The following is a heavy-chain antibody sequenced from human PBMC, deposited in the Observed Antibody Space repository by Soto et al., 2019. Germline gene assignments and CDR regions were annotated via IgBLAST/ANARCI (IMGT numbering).Heavy chain of an antibody. Sequence: SVKVSCKASGGTFSSYAISWVRQAPGQGLEWMGGIIPIFGTANYAQKFQGRVTITADESTSTACMELSSLRSEDTAVYYCARDGHYDSSGYYPNPLYNWFDPWGQGTLVTVSS. CDR3: ARDGHYDSSGYYPNPLYNWFDP. CDR2: IIPIFGTA. D-gene: IGHD3-22*01. CDR1: GGTFSSYA. J-gene: IGHJ5*02. V-gene: IGHV1-69*13.